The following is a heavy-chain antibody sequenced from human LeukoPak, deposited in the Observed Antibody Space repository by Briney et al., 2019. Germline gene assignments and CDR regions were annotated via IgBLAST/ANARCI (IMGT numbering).Heavy chain of an antibody. V-gene: IGHV4-59*04. Sequence: SETLSLTCTVSGGSISSYYWGWIRQPPGKGLEWIGHIYYTGSTYYNPSLKSRVTISVDTSKNQFSLKLSSVTAADTAVYYCARVLVAAYYFAYWGQGTLVTVSS. CDR2: IYYTGST. J-gene: IGHJ4*02. CDR3: ARVLVAAYYFAY. D-gene: IGHD3-3*02. CDR1: GGSISSYY.